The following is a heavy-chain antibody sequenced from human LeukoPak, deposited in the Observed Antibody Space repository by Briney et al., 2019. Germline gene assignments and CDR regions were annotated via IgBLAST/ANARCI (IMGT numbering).Heavy chain of an antibody. CDR3: ARLGTGYHHRLGY. V-gene: IGHV4-4*09. J-gene: IGHJ4*02. CDR1: GGSISSYY. CDR2: IYSNGST. Sequence: SETLSLTCTVSGGSISSYYWSWIRQPPGKGLEWIGHIYSNGSTNYNASLKSRVTISVDASTKQFSLRLNYATAADTAVYYCARLGTGYHHRLGYWGQGALVTVSS. D-gene: IGHD3-16*02.